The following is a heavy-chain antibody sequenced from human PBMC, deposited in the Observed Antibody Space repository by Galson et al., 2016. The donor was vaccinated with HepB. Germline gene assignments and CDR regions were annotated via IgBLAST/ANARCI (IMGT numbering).Heavy chain of an antibody. CDR2: IYHSGLT. CDR3: ARSGNYPLRELYFVY. CDR1: GDSIGSGYW. J-gene: IGHJ4*02. D-gene: IGHD3-3*01. Sequence: SETLSLTCDVPGDSIGSGYWWSWVRQPPGKGLEWIGEIYHSGLTNYNPSFESRVSMSVDKSKNQLSLNLKSVTAADTALYYCARSGNYPLRELYFVYWGQGTLVAVSS. V-gene: IGHV4-4*02.